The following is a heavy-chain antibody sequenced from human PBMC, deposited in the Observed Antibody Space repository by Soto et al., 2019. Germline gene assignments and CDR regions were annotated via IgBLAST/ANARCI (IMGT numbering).Heavy chain of an antibody. CDR3: ARDPVVYDIRGDNYGMDV. CDR2: ISSSSSTI. CDR1: GFTFSSYS. Sequence: GGSLRLSCAAYGFTFSSYSMNWVRQAPGKGLEWVSYISSSSSTIYYADSVKGRFTISRDNAKNSLYLQMNSLRDEDTAVYYYARDPVVYDIRGDNYGMDVWGQGTTVTVCS. J-gene: IGHJ6*02. D-gene: IGHD2-8*02. V-gene: IGHV3-48*02.